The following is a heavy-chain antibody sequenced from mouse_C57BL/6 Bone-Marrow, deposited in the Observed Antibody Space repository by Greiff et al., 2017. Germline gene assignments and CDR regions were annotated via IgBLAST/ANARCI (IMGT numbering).Heavy chain of an antibody. CDR2: IHPNSGST. CDR3: ARENYYGRGVYYFDY. D-gene: IGHD1-1*01. J-gene: IGHJ2*01. V-gene: IGHV1-64*01. Sequence: VQLQQPGAELVKPGASVKLSCTASGYTFTSYWMHWVQQRPGQGLEWIGMIHPNSGSTNYNEKFKSKATLTVDKSSSTAYMQLRSLTSEDSAVYYCARENYYGRGVYYFDYWGQGTTLTVSS. CDR1: GYTFTSYW.